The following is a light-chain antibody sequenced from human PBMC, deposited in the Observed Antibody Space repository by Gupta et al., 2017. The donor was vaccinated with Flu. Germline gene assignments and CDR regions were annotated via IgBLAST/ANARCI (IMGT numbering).Light chain of an antibody. CDR3: QQYYGPWT. Sequence: DYQMPQSPSTVSASVGDRVTITCRASQTIKTWLAWFQRKPGEAPKLLIYKASTLETGVPSRFSGSGSGTEFTLTISSLQPDDFATYYCQQYYGPWTFGQGTKVEIK. CDR1: QTIKTW. CDR2: KAS. J-gene: IGKJ1*01. V-gene: IGKV1-5*03.